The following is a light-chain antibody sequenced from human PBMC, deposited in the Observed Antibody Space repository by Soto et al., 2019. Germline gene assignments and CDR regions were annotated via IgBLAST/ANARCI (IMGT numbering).Light chain of an antibody. CDR3: HSYTTSDTWV. CDR2: DVS. J-gene: IGLJ3*02. Sequence: QSVPTQPASVSGSPGQSITISCTGSSSDVGAYKFVSWYQQIPGKAPKLMIYDVSYRPSGVSNRFSGSKSGNTASLTISGLQTEDEADYYCHSYTTSDTWVFGGGTKLTV. V-gene: IGLV2-14*01. CDR1: SSDVGAYKF.